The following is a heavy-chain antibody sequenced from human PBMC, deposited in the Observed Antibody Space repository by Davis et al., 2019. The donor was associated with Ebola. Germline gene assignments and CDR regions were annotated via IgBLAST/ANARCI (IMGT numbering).Heavy chain of an antibody. J-gene: IGHJ5*02. CDR1: GFTFSSYT. Sequence: GESLKISCAASGFTFSSYTMNWVRQAPGKGLEWLSYITNGGSTNSYADSVKGRFTVSRDNAKNSLYLQMNSLRDEDTAVYYCARDPLRPSIAAAGTFGWFDPWGQGTLVTVSS. V-gene: IGHV3-48*02. CDR2: ITNGGSTN. CDR3: ARDPLRPSIAAAGTFGWFDP. D-gene: IGHD6-13*01.